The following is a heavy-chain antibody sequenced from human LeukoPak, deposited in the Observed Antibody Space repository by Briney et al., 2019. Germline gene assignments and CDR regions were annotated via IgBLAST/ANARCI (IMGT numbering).Heavy chain of an antibody. J-gene: IGHJ4*02. CDR2: SSTDGSST. Sequence: GGSLRLSCAASGFTFSSYWMHWVRQAPGEGLVWVSRSSTDGSSTSYADSVKGRFTISRDNSKNTLYLQMNSLRAEDTAVYYCARGISYSSSWPSIDWGQGTLVTVSS. CDR1: GFTFSSYW. V-gene: IGHV3-74*01. CDR3: ARGISYSSSWPSID. D-gene: IGHD6-13*01.